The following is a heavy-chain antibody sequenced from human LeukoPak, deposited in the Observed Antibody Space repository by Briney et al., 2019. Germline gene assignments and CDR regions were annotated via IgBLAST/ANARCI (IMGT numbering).Heavy chain of an antibody. CDR3: ARASSSGWYEGTHSAFDI. CDR1: GGSISSYY. Sequence: SETLSLTCTVSGGSISSYYWSWIRQPPGKGLEWIGYIYYSGSTNYNPSLKSRLTISVDTSKNQFSLKLSSVTAADTAVYYCARASSSGWYEGTHSAFDIWGQGTMVTVSS. V-gene: IGHV4-59*01. D-gene: IGHD6-19*01. CDR2: IYYSGST. J-gene: IGHJ3*02.